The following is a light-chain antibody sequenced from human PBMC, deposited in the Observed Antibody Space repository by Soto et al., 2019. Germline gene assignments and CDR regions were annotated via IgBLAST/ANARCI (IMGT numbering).Light chain of an antibody. CDR1: QSVNTY. CDR2: AAS. J-gene: IGKJ1*01. Sequence: DIQMTRSPSSLSASVGDRVTITCRASQSVNTYLHWYQQKAGQAPKLLIYAASNLQSGVPSRFSGRGSGTDFTLTVDSLQPEDFATYYCQQGYSNPWTFGQGTKVEVK. V-gene: IGKV1-39*01. CDR3: QQGYSNPWT.